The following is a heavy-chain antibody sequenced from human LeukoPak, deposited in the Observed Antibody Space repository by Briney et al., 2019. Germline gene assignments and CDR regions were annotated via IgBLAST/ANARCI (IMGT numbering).Heavy chain of an antibody. CDR1: GGATTAYY. D-gene: IGHD3-16*01. V-gene: IGHV4-59*01. J-gene: IGHJ4*02. CDR3: ARGRLGDYCLSNTCSPSWGNYFDH. CDR2: IFHTSRT. Sequence: PSQTLSLTCAVSGGATTAYYCSWIRQPPGNGLEWMGQIFHTSRTNYNPTPNTPGTISVDTSTNQFSLKLSCLTAADTAVYFCARGRLGDYCLSNTCSPSWGNYFDHWGQGALVTVSS.